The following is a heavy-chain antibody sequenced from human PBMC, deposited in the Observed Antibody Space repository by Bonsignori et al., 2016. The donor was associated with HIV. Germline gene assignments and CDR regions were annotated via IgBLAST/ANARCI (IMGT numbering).Heavy chain of an antibody. CDR3: ARGSHAAAGTVFLNY. V-gene: IGHV3-7*03. J-gene: IGHJ4*02. Sequence: VRQAPGKGLEWVANIKQDGSEKYYVDSVKGRFTISRDNAKDSLYLQMSSLRAEDTAVYYCARGSHAAAGTVFLNYWGQGTLVTVSS. D-gene: IGHD6-13*01. CDR2: IKQDGSEK.